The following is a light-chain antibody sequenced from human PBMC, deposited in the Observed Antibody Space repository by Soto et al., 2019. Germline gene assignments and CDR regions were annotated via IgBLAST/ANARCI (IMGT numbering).Light chain of an antibody. CDR1: QSISSW. J-gene: IGKJ2*01. V-gene: IGKV1-5*03. Sequence: DIQMTQSPSTLSASVGDRVTITCRASQSISSWLAWYQQKPGKAPKLLIYKASSLESGVPSRFSGSGSGTEFTLTISSLQPDDFPTYYCQQYNSYVMYTFGQGTKLEIK. CDR2: KAS. CDR3: QQYNSYVMYT.